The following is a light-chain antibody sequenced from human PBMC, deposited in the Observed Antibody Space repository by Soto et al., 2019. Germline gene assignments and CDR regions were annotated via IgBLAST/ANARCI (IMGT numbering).Light chain of an antibody. CDR3: QQYGSSIT. CDR2: DAS. Sequence: EIVLTQSPGTLSLSPGERATLSCRASQSVSNYFVWYQQKPGQAPRLLIYDASSRATGIPDRFSGSGSGTDFTLTISRLEPEDFAVYYCQQYGSSITFGQGTRLEIK. J-gene: IGKJ5*01. V-gene: IGKV3-20*01. CDR1: QSVSNY.